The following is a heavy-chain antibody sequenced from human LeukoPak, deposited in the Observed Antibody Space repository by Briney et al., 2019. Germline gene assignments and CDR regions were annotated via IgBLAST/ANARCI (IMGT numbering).Heavy chain of an antibody. D-gene: IGHD3-3*01. Sequence: PGGSLRLSCAASGFTFSSYAMHWVRQAPGKGLEWVAVISYDGSNKYYADSVKGRFTISRDNSKNTLYLQMNSLRAEDTAVYYCARHRGPTLYNTVYLDCWGQGTLVTVSS. J-gene: IGHJ4*02. CDR3: ARHRGPTLYNTVYLDC. V-gene: IGHV3-30-3*01. CDR2: ISYDGSNK. CDR1: GFTFSSYA.